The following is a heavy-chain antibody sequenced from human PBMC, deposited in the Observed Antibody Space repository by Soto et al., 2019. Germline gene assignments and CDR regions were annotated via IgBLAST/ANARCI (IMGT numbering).Heavy chain of an antibody. D-gene: IGHD6-13*01. CDR2: IRSKANSYAT. CDR1: GFIFSGSA. J-gene: IGHJ4*02. V-gene: IGHV3-73*02. Sequence: EVQLVESGGGLVQPGGSLKLSCAASGFIFSGSAMHWVRQASGKGLEWVGRIRSKANSYATAYAASVKGRFTISRDDSKKTPYLEMNILKTEDTAVYYGLPGIAAAGIHYWGQGTLATVSS. CDR3: LPGIAAAGIHY.